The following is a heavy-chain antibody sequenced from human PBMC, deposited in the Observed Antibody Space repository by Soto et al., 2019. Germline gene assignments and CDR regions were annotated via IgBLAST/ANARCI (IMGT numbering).Heavy chain of an antibody. CDR1: GGSVSSYY. CDR3: ARGGMTTIDY. CDR2: IYYSGGT. Sequence: QVQLQESGPGLVKPSETLSLTCNVSGGSVSSYYWSWIRQPPGKGLEWIGYIYYSGGTNYNPSLKSRVTISVDAAKNQSSLKLTSVTAADTAVYSCARGGMTTIDYWGQGTLVTVSS. D-gene: IGHD3-16*01. J-gene: IGHJ4*02. V-gene: IGHV4-59*02.